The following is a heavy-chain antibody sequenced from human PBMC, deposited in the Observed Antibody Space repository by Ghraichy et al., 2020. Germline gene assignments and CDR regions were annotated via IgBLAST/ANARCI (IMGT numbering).Heavy chain of an antibody. CDR3: VRRFIGMSSGFFDF. J-gene: IGHJ2*01. V-gene: IGHV6-1*01. Sequence: SQTLSLTCAISGDSVSSNSAAWNWIRQSPSRGLELLGRTYYKSRVYNDYAASVKSQITIIPDTSKNQFYLQLSSGTPEDTAVYYCVRRFIGMSSGFFDFWGRGALVAVSS. CDR2: TYYKSRVYN. CDR1: GDSVSSNSAA. D-gene: IGHD3-22*01.